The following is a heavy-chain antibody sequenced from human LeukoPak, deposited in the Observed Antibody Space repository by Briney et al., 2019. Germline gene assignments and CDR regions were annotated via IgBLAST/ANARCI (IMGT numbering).Heavy chain of an antibody. CDR2: FDPEDGET. J-gene: IGHJ4*02. CDR3: ATGWTHYGDYAIDY. CDR1: GYTLTELS. Sequence: ASVNVSCKVSGYTLTELSMHWVRQAPGKGLEWMGGFDPEDGETIYAQKFQGRVTMTEDTSTDTAYTELSSLRSEDTAVYYCATGWTHYGDYAIDYWGQGTLVTVSS. V-gene: IGHV1-24*01. D-gene: IGHD4-17*01.